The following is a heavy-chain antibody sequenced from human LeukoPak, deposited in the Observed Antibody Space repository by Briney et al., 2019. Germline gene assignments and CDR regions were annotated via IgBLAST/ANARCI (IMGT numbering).Heavy chain of an antibody. CDR1: GVSISSYY. Sequence: SETLSLTCTVSGVSISSYYWSWIRQPPGKGLEWIGYIYYSGSTNYNPSLKSRVTISVDTSKNQFSLKLSSVTAADTAVYYCARVQYYYYYMDVWGKGTTVTISS. CDR2: IYYSGST. V-gene: IGHV4-59*01. J-gene: IGHJ6*03. CDR3: ARVQYYYYYMDV.